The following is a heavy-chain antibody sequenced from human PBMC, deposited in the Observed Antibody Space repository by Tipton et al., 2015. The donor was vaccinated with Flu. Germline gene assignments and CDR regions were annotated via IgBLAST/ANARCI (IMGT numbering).Heavy chain of an antibody. CDR2: IYYSGST. Sequence: TLSLTCTVSGGSISSSSYYWGWIRQPPGKGLEWIGYIYYSGSTNYNPSLKSRVTISVDTSKNQFSLKLSSVTAADTAVYYCARGDCSSTSCNIGGDYWGQGTLVTVSS. CDR1: GGSISSSSYY. J-gene: IGHJ4*02. CDR3: ARGDCSSTSCNIGGDY. V-gene: IGHV4-61*05. D-gene: IGHD2-2*02.